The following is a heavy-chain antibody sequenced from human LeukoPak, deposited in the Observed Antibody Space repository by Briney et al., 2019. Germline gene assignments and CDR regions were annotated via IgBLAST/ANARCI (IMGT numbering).Heavy chain of an antibody. CDR1: GGSINSGDYY. D-gene: IGHD3-9*01. J-gene: IGHJ4*02. CDR2: IFHSGST. CDR3: ARDRYFIGFDY. V-gene: IGHV4-30-4*08. Sequence: KPSETLSLTCTVSGGSINSGDYYWSWIRQPPGKGLEWIGYIFHSGSTYYNPSLKSRVSISVHTSKNQFSLKLSSVTAADTAVYYCARDRYFIGFDYWGQGTLVTVSS.